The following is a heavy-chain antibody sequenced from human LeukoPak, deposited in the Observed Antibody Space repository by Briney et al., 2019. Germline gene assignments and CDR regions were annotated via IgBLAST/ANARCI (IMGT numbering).Heavy chain of an antibody. CDR3: AKGLPKSSSSSWYTD. Sequence: PGGSLRLSCAASGFTFDDYAMHWVRQAPGKGLEWVSGISWDSGFIGCADSVEGRFTISRDNAKNSLYLQMNSLRVEDTALYYCAKGLPKSSSSSWYTDWGQGTLVTVSS. V-gene: IGHV3-9*01. CDR2: ISWDSGFI. CDR1: GFTFDDYA. D-gene: IGHD2-2*02. J-gene: IGHJ4*02.